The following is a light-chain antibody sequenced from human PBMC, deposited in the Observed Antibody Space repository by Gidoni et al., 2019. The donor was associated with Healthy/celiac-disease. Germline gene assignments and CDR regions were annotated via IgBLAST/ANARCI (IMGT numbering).Light chain of an antibody. CDR3: QQYGSSPLT. V-gene: IGKV3-20*01. J-gene: IGKJ4*01. CDR1: QSVSSSY. CDR2: GAS. Sequence: IVFTQSPGTLSLSPGERATLSCRASQSVSSSYLAWYQQKPGQAPRLRIYGASSRATGIPDRFSGSGSGTDFTLTISRLEPEDCAVYYCQQYGSSPLTFGGGTKVEIK.